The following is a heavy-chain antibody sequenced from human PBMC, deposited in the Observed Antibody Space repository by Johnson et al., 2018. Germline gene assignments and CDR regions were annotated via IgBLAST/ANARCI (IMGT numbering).Heavy chain of an antibody. D-gene: IGHD2-21*02. CDR1: GFTFSSYS. Sequence: VQLVQSGGGLVQPGGSLRLSCAASGFTFSSYSMNWVRQAPGKGLEWVSYISSSRSTRYSADFVRGRFTISRDNAKNSLYLQMNSLRAEDTALYHCARPSLAYWGGDCYWEAFDIWGQGTMVTVSS. CDR3: ARPSLAYWGGDCYWEAFDI. J-gene: IGHJ3*02. CDR2: ISSSRSTR. V-gene: IGHV3-48*04.